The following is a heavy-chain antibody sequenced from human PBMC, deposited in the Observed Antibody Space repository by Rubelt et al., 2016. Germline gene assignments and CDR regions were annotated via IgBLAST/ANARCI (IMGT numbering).Heavy chain of an antibody. J-gene: IGHJ4*02. D-gene: IGHD6-19*01. CDR3: AGSSAVAVGFDC. Sequence: QLQLQASGPGLVKPSETLSLTCTVSGGSISSTNYYWGWIRQPPGKGLEWIGSIYYDGSTYYSPSRRSRVTMSFDTSKKQLSLKLSSVTEADTAVYYGAGSSAVAVGFDCWGRGTLVTGSS. V-gene: IGHV4-39*07. CDR1: GGSISSTNYY. CDR2: IYYDGST.